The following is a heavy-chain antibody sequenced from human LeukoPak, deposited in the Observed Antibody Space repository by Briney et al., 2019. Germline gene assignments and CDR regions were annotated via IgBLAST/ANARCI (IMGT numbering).Heavy chain of an antibody. Sequence: GGSLRLSCKGSGYRFNAYWIAWVRQMPGRGLEWMGIIYPDDSDTRYSPSFQGQVTISADKSVRTAYLQWSSLKASDTGMYYCARPNITSYYDSRGYDAFDVWGQGTMVTVSS. D-gene: IGHD3-22*01. V-gene: IGHV5-51*01. CDR1: GYRFNAYW. CDR3: ARPNITSYYDSRGYDAFDV. J-gene: IGHJ3*01. CDR2: IYPDDSDT.